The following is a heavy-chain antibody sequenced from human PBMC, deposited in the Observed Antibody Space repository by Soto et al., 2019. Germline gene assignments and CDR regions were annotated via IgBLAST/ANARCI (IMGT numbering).Heavy chain of an antibody. CDR3: AQCLLGVNYYYGMDV. Sequence: QVQLVQSGAEVKMPGSSVKVSCKASGGTFSSYAINWVRQAPGQGLEWMGGIIPIFGTADYAQKFQGRVTITADQSTSTAYMELSSLRSEDTAVYYCAQCLLGVNYYYGMDVWGQGTTVTVSS. J-gene: IGHJ6*02. CDR2: IIPIFGTA. CDR1: GGTFSSYA. D-gene: IGHD3-16*01. V-gene: IGHV1-69*12.